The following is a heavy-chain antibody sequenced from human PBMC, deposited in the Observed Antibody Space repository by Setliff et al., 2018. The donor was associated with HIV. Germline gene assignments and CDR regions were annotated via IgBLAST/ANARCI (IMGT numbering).Heavy chain of an antibody. D-gene: IGHD6-13*01. J-gene: IGHJ4*02. CDR2: IYPGDANT. V-gene: IGHV5-51*01. CDR1: GYSFTSNW. Sequence: PGESLKISCKGSGYSFTSNWIGWVRQMPGKGLEWMGIIYPGDANTRYSPSFQGQVTISADKSISTAYLQWSSLKASDTAMYYCARHDGIAAPGTTVPFDYWGQGTQVTVSS. CDR3: ARHDGIAAPGTTVPFDY.